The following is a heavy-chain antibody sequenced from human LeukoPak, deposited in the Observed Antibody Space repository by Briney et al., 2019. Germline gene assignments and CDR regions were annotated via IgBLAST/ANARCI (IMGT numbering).Heavy chain of an antibody. Sequence: SETLSLTCAVYGGSFSGYYWSWIRQPPGKGLEWIGEINHSGSTNYNPSLKSRVTISVDTSKNQFSLKLSSVTAAATAVYYCARGGPYCSSTSCYPSNWFDPWGQGTLVTVSS. CDR3: ARGGPYCSSTSCYPSNWFDP. J-gene: IGHJ5*02. V-gene: IGHV4-34*01. CDR1: GGSFSGYY. CDR2: INHSGST. D-gene: IGHD2-2*01.